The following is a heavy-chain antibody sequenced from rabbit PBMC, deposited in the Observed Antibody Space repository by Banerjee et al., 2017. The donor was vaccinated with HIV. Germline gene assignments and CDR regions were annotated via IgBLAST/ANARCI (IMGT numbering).Heavy chain of an antibody. CDR2: INTITGRA. CDR3: ARDLEDVIGWNFGW. V-gene: IGHV1S45*01. Sequence: QEQLVESGGGLVKPEGSLTLSCTASGFSLSDVAVMCWVRQAPGKGLEWIACINTITGRAVYASWAKGRFTFSKTSSTTVTLQMTSLTAADTATYFCARDLEDVIGWNFGWRGPGTLVTVS. J-gene: IGHJ2*01. CDR1: GFSLSDVAV. D-gene: IGHD4-1*01.